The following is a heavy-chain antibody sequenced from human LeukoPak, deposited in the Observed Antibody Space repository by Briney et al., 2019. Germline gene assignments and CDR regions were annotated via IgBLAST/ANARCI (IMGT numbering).Heavy chain of an antibody. J-gene: IGHJ4*02. CDR3: ARDDRGGGDYDY. CDR1: GGTFSSYA. D-gene: IGHD2-21*02. CDR2: IIPIFGTA. V-gene: IGHV1-69*13. Sequence: ASVTVSCKASGGTFSSYAISWVRQAPGQGLEWMGGIIPIFGTANYAQKFQGRVTITADESTSTAYMELSSLRSEDTAVYYCARDDRGGGDYDYWGQGTLVTVSS.